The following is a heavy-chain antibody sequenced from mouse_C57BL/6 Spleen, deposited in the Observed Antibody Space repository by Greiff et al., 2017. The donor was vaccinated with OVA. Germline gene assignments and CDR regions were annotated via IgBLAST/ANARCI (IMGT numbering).Heavy chain of an antibody. Sequence: EVMLVESGPELVKPGASVKISCKASGYSFTGYYMNWVKQSPEKSLEWIGEINPSTGGTTYNQKFKAKATLTVDKSSSTAYMQLKSLTSEDSAVYYCARLYMDYWGQGTSVTVSS. CDR2: INPSTGGT. CDR1: GYSFTGYY. V-gene: IGHV1-42*01. CDR3: ARLYMDY. J-gene: IGHJ4*01.